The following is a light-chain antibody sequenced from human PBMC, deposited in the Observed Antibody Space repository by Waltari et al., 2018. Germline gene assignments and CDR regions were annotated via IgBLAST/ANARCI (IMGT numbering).Light chain of an antibody. CDR3: SSYSSSTSLCV. CDR1: SSDIGNFNS. J-gene: IGLJ1*01. V-gene: IGLV2-14*01. Sequence: QSALTPPASVSGSPGQSITISCTGTSSDIGNFNSVPLYQQHPGKAPKLMIFEVTNRPSGISNSFSGSKSDNTAFLTISGLQAEDEADYYCSSYSSSTSLCVFGTGTKVTVL. CDR2: EVT.